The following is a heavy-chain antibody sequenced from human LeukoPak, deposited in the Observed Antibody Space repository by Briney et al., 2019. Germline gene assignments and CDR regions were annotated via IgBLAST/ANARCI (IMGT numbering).Heavy chain of an antibody. V-gene: IGHV1-18*01. D-gene: IGHD3-10*01. CDR1: GYTFTSYG. CDR3: ARDWVSRTYYYGSGSYSSV. Sequence: ASVKVSCKASGYTFTSYGISWVRQAPGQGLEWMGWISGFNGNTHYVQKFQGRVTMTTDTSTSTAYMELRSLRSDDTAVYYCARDWVSRTYYYGSGSYSSVWGQGTMVTVSS. J-gene: IGHJ3*01. CDR2: ISGFNGNT.